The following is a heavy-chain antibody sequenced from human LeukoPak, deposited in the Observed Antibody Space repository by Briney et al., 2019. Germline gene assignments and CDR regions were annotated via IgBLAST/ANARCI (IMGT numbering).Heavy chain of an antibody. Sequence: PGGSLRLSCAASAFTVSGNHMNWVRQAPGKGLEWVSVIYSFGRTHYADSVKGRFTISRDNPKNTLYLQMSSLRADDTAVYYCLPNGPNHFMDVWAQGTTVTVSS. J-gene: IGHJ6*02. CDR2: IYSFGRT. D-gene: IGHD1-14*01. CDR3: LPNGPNHFMDV. V-gene: IGHV3-66*02. CDR1: AFTVSGNH.